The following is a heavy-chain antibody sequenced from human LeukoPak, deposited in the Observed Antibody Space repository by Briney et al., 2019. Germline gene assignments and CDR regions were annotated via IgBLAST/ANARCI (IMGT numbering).Heavy chain of an antibody. CDR2: ISSSGSTI. CDR1: GFTFSDYY. J-gene: IGHJ5*02. V-gene: IGHV3-11*04. Sequence: PGGSLRLSCAASGFTFSDYYMSWIRQAPGKGLEWDSYISSSGSTIYYADSVKGRFTISRDNAKNSLYLQMNSLRAEDTAVYYCARETSWLQLPDWFDPWGQGTLVTVSS. D-gene: IGHD5-24*01. CDR3: ARETSWLQLPDWFDP.